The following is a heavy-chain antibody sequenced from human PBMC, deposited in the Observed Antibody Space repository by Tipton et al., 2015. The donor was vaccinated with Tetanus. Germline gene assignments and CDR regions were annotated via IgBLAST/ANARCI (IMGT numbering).Heavy chain of an antibody. CDR2: DYYNGNT. V-gene: IGHV4-59*01. J-gene: IGHJ4*02. Sequence: TLSLTCTVSGGSISGSYWNWIRQPPGKGLEWIGYDYYNGNTHYNPALKSRVTISVDTSKNQFSLKLSSVTAADTAIYYCAREVPAAGHFDSWGQGTLVTVSS. CDR1: GGSISGSY. D-gene: IGHD2-2*01. CDR3: AREVPAAGHFDS.